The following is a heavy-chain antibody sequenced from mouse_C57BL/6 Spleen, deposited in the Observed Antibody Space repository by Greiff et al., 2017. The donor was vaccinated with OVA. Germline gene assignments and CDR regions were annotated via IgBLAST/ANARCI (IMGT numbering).Heavy chain of an antibody. Sequence: QVQLKQPGAELVMPGASVKLSCKASGYTFTSYWMHWVKQRPGQGLEWIGEIDPSDSYTNYNQKFKGKSTLTVDKSSSTAYMQLSSLTSEDSAVYYCARRYYDRSYWYFDVWGTGTTVTVSS. D-gene: IGHD1-1*01. CDR3: ARRYYDRSYWYFDV. V-gene: IGHV1-69*01. CDR1: GYTFTSYW. J-gene: IGHJ1*03. CDR2: IDPSDSYT.